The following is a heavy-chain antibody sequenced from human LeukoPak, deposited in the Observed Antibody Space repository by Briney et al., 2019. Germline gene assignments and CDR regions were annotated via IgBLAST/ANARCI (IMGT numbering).Heavy chain of an antibody. V-gene: IGHV1-24*01. D-gene: IGHD6-19*01. J-gene: IGHJ4*02. CDR1: GCTLTELS. Sequence: ASVQVSCKVSGCTLTELSMHWVRQAPGKGLEWMGGFDPEDGETIYAQKFQGRVTMIEDTSTDTAYMELSSLRSEDTAVYYCARELHVRSSGWYYFDYWGQGTLVTVSS. CDR3: ARELHVRSSGWYYFDY. CDR2: FDPEDGET.